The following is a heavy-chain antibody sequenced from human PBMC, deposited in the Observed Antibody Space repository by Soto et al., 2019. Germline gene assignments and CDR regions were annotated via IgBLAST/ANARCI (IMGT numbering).Heavy chain of an antibody. CDR2: TYYRSKWYN. Sequence: SQTLSLTCAISGDSVSSNSAAWNWIRQSPSRGLEWLGRTYYRSKWYNDYAVSVKSRITINPDTSKNQFSLQLNSVTPEDTAVYYCAREKDYYGSGSHLGYNWFDPWGQGTLVTVSS. D-gene: IGHD3-10*01. CDR1: GDSVSSNSAA. J-gene: IGHJ5*02. V-gene: IGHV6-1*01. CDR3: AREKDYYGSGSHLGYNWFDP.